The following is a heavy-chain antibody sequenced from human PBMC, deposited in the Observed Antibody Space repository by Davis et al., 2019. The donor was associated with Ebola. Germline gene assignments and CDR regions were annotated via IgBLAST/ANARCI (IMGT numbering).Heavy chain of an antibody. CDR1: GGSFSSNA. Sequence: SVTLSRKASGGSFSSNAISGGRQAPGEGLEWMGGIIPILGIANYAQKFQGRVTITADESTSTAYMELSSLRSEDTAVYYCARVAVPAAISGGRGISGLRYYYYYYMDVWGKGTPVTVSS. CDR3: ARVAVPAAISGGRGISGLRYYYYYYMDV. CDR2: IIPILGIA. J-gene: IGHJ6*03. V-gene: IGHV1-69*10. D-gene: IGHD2-2*01.